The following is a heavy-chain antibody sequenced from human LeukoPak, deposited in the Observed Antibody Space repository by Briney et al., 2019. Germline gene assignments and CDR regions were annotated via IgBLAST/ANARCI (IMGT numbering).Heavy chain of an antibody. V-gene: IGHV3-21*01. CDR3: ARDSSLLMVYAIPAYYYGMDV. Sequence: GGSLRLPCAASGFTFSSYSMNWVRQAPGKGLEWVSSISSSSSYIYYADSVKGRFTISRDNAKNSLYLQMNSPRAEDTAVYYCARDSSLLMVYAIPAYYYGMDVWGQGTTVTVSS. CDR1: GFTFSSYS. CDR2: ISSSSSYI. J-gene: IGHJ6*02. D-gene: IGHD2-8*01.